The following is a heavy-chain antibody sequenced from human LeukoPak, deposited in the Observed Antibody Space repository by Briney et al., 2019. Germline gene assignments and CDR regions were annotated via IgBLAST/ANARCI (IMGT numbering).Heavy chain of an antibody. CDR2: IYYSGST. CDR1: GGSISSGGYY. J-gene: IGHJ5*02. V-gene: IGHV4-31*03. CDR3: ARDGHDFWSGPNWFDP. D-gene: IGHD3-3*01. Sequence: SQTLSLTCTVSGGSISSGGYYWSWIRPHPGKGLEWIGYIYYSGSTYYNPSLKSRVTISVDTSKNQFPLKLSSVTAADTAVYYCARDGHDFWSGPNWFDPWGQGTLVTVSS.